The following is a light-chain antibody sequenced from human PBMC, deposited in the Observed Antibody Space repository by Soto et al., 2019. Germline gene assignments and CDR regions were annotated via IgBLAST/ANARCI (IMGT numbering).Light chain of an antibody. CDR1: QSVSSSY. J-gene: IGKJ5*01. CDR2: GAS. V-gene: IGKV3-20*01. Sequence: IVLTQSPGTLSLSPGERATLSCRASQSVSSSYLAWYQQKPGQAPRLLIYGASSRATGIPDRFSGSGSGTDFTLTISRLEPEDFAVHYCQHYGSSPPITFGQGTRLEI. CDR3: QHYGSSPPIT.